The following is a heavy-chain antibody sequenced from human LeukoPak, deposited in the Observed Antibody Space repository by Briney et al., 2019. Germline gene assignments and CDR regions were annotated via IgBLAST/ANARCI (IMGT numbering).Heavy chain of an antibody. CDR3: ARGRRYCSSTSCSPPFDY. Sequence: GGSLRLSCAASGFIFDDYGMSWVRQVPGKGLEWVSGINGNDGSTGYADSMKGRFTISRDNAKNSLYLQMNSLRAEDTAVYYCARGRRYCSSTSCSPPFDYWGQGTLVTVSS. V-gene: IGHV3-20*04. D-gene: IGHD2-2*01. CDR1: GFIFDDYG. J-gene: IGHJ4*02. CDR2: INGNDGST.